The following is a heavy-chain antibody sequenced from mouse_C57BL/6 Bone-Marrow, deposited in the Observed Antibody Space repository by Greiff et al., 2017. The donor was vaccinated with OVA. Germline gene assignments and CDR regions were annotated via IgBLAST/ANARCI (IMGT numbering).Heavy chain of an antibody. CDR1: GYTFTSYW. V-gene: IGHV1-52*01. J-gene: IGHJ4*01. D-gene: IGHD3-2*02. CDR2: IDPSDSET. CDR3: ALDSSGWDYAMDY. Sequence: QVQLQQPGAELVRPGSSVKLSCKASGYTFTSYWMHWVKQRPIQGLEWIGNIDPSDSETHYNQKFKDKATLTVDKSSSTAYMQLSSLTSEDSAVYYCALDSSGWDYAMDYWGQGTSVTVSS.